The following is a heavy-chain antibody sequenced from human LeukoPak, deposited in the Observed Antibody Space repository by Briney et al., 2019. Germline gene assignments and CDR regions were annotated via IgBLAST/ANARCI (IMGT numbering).Heavy chain of an antibody. Sequence: KTGGSLRLSCAASGFTFSSYAMNWVRQAPGKGLEWVSSISSSSSYIYYADSVKGRFTISRDNAKNSLYLQMNSLRAEDTAVYYRILGIEGYIDYWGQGTLVTVSS. CDR2: ISSSSSYI. D-gene: IGHD6-13*01. CDR3: ILGIEGYIDY. CDR1: GFTFSSYA. J-gene: IGHJ4*02. V-gene: IGHV3-21*01.